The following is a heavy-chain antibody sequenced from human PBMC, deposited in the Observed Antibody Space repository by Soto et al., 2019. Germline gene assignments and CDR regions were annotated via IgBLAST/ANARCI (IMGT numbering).Heavy chain of an antibody. CDR2: IYYSGST. V-gene: IGHV4-59*01. CDR3: ARGPVYYDYVWGSYYGMDV. D-gene: IGHD3-16*01. CDR1: GGSISSYY. Sequence: SETLSLTCTVSGGSISSYYWSWIRQPPGKGLEWIGYIYYSGSTNYNPSLKSRVTISVDTSKNQFSLKLSSVTAADTAVYYCARGPVYYDYVWGSYYGMDVWGQGTTVTVSS. J-gene: IGHJ6*02.